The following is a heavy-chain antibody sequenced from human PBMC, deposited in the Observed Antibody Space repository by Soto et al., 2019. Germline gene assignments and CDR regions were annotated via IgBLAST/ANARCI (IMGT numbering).Heavy chain of an antibody. Sequence: QVQLVQSGAEVKKPGSSVKVSCKASGGTFSSYAISWVRQAPGQGLEWMGGIIPIFGTANYAQKFQGRVTITADESTSTAYMELSSLRSEDKAVYYCARGVRRYDFWSGYWNYYFDYWGQGTLVTVSS. CDR1: GGTFSSYA. CDR3: ARGVRRYDFWSGYWNYYFDY. J-gene: IGHJ4*02. V-gene: IGHV1-69*01. D-gene: IGHD3-3*01. CDR2: IIPIFGTA.